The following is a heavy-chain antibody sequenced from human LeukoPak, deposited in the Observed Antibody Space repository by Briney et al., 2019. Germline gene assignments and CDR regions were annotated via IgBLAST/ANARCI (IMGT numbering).Heavy chain of an antibody. D-gene: IGHD2-8*01. J-gene: IGHJ4*02. Sequence: GASVKVSCKASGYTFTSYGISWVRQAPGQGLEWMGWISAYNGNTSYAQKFQGRVTMTRDTSTSTVYMELSSLRSEDTAVYYCARDYCTNGVCYPWTDWGQGTLVTVSS. CDR3: ARDYCTNGVCYPWTD. V-gene: IGHV1-18*01. CDR2: ISAYNGNT. CDR1: GYTFTSYG.